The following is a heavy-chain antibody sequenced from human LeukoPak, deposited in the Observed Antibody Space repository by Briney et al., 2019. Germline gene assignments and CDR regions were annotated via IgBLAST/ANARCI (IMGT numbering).Heavy chain of an antibody. CDR3: AKDPQYYYDSSGYWDY. CDR2: IKQDGSEK. D-gene: IGHD3-22*01. J-gene: IGHJ4*02. CDR1: GFTFSSYW. Sequence: GGSLRLSCAASGFTFSSYWMSWVRQAPGKGLEWVANIKQDGSEKYYVDSVKGRFTISRDNAKNSLYLQMNSLRAEDTAVYYCAKDPQYYYDSSGYWDYWGQGTLVTVSS. V-gene: IGHV3-7*03.